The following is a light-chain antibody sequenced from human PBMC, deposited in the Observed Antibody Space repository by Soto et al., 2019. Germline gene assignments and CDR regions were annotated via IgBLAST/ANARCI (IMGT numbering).Light chain of an antibody. CDR1: SSDAGGYNY. CDR3: NSYGGSTRV. J-gene: IGLJ1*01. CDR2: EVS. Sequence: SVLPQPPSAFGSPGQPVTISCTGTSSDAGGYNYVSWYQQQPGKAPKLMIYEVSNRPSGVPARFSGSKSGNTASLTVSGLHAEYEADYYCNSYGGSTRVFGTRTKVTVL. V-gene: IGLV2-8*01.